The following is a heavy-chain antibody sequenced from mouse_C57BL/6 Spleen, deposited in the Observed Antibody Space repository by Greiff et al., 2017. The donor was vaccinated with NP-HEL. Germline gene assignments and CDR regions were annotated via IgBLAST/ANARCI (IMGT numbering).Heavy chain of an antibody. J-gene: IGHJ3*01. V-gene: IGHV1-42*01. CDR3: AGLAY. CDR2: INPSTGGT. Sequence: VQLQQSGPELVKPGASVKISCKASGYSFTGYYMNWVKQSPEKSLEWIGEINPSTGGTTYNQKFKAKATLTVDKSSSTAYMQLKSLTSEDSAVYYCAGLAYWGQGTLVTVSA. CDR1: GYSFTGYY.